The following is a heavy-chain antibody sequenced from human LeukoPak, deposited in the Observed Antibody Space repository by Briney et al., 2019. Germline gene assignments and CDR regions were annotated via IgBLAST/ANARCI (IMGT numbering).Heavy chain of an antibody. Sequence: SETLSLTCVVYGGSFSGYYWCWIRQPPGKGLEWIGEINHSGSTNYNPSLKSRVTISVDTSKNQFSLKLSSVTAADTAVYYCARSLEDAFDIWGQGTMVTVSS. CDR1: GGSFSGYY. V-gene: IGHV4-34*01. CDR3: ARSLEDAFDI. CDR2: INHSGST. D-gene: IGHD5-24*01. J-gene: IGHJ3*02.